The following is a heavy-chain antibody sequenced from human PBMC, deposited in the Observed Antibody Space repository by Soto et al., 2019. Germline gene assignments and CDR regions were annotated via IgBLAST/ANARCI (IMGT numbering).Heavy chain of an antibody. CDR3: ARAGIQLWKNWFDP. CDR1: GFTFSSYS. J-gene: IGHJ5*02. V-gene: IGHV3-21*01. CDR2: ISSSSSYI. Sequence: GGSLRLSCAASGFTFSSYSMNWVRQAPGKGLEWVSSISSSSSYIYYADSVKGRFTISRDNAKNSLYLQMNSLRAEDTAVYYCARAGIQLWKNWFDPWGQGTLVTVS. D-gene: IGHD5-18*01.